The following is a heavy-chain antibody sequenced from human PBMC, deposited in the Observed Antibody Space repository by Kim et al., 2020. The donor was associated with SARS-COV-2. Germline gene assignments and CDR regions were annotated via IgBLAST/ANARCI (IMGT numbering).Heavy chain of an antibody. CDR3: ARVPTEGSGWYAGSDY. V-gene: IGHV4-39*07. Sequence: SLKSRVTKSVDTSKNQFSLKLSSVTAADTAVYYCARVPTEGSGWYAGSDYWGQGTLVTVSS. D-gene: IGHD6-19*01. J-gene: IGHJ4*02.